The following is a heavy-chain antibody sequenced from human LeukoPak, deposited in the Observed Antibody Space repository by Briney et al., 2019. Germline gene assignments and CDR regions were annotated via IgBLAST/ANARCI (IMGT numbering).Heavy chain of an antibody. V-gene: IGHV3-53*01. J-gene: IGHJ5*02. CDR2: IYSDNT. Sequence: GGSLRLSCTVSGFTVSSNSMSWVRQAPGKGLEWVSFIYSDNTHYSDSVKGRFTVSRDNSRNTLYLLLNSLRAEDTAVYYCAKEHDLWYEEGNWFDPWGRGTLVTVSS. CDR1: GFTVSSNS. CDR3: AKEHDLWYEEGNWFDP. D-gene: IGHD3-3*01.